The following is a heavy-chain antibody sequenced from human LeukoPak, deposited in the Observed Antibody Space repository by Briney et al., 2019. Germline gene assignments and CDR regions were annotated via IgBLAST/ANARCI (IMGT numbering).Heavy chain of an antibody. CDR1: GYTFTGYY. V-gene: IGHV1-2*02. D-gene: IGHD2-15*01. Sequence: GASVKVSCKASGYTFTGYYMHWVRQAPGQGLEWMGWINPNSGGTNYAQKFQGRVTMTRDTSISTAYMELSRLRSDDTAVYYCARDLAVVVAATRVIGRDYYGMDVWGQGTTVTVPS. CDR2: INPNSGGT. J-gene: IGHJ6*02. CDR3: ARDLAVVVAATRVIGRDYYGMDV.